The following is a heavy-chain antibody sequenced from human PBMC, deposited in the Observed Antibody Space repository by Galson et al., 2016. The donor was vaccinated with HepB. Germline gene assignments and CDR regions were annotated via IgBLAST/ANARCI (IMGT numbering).Heavy chain of an antibody. J-gene: IGHJ4*02. CDR3: ARDTYFYDGSGLDY. CDR1: GGSISSYY. V-gene: IGHV4-59*08. D-gene: IGHD3-22*01. Sequence: SETLSLTCTVSGGSISSYYWSWIRQPPGKGLEWIGYIYYSGNTNYNPSLKSRVTVSVDTSKNQFSLKMNSVTAADTAVYYCARDTYFYDGSGLDYWGQGTLVTVS. CDR2: IYYSGNT.